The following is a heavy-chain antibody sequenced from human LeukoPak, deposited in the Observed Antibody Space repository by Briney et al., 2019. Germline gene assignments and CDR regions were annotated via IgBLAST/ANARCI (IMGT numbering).Heavy chain of an antibody. CDR3: AKDSGIAVAGTLRAFDI. Sequence: GRSLRLSCAASGFTFSSYGMHWVRQAPGKGLEWVAVISYDGSNKYFADSVKGRFTISRDNSKNTLYLQMNSLGAEDTAVYYCAKDSGIAVAGTLRAFDIWGQGTMVTVSS. CDR1: GFTFSSYG. J-gene: IGHJ3*02. D-gene: IGHD6-19*01. CDR2: ISYDGSNK. V-gene: IGHV3-30*18.